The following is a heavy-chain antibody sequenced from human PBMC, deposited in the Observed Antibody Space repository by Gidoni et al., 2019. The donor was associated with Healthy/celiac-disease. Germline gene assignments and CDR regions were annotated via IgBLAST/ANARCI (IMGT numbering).Heavy chain of an antibody. V-gene: IGHV3-23*01. CDR2: ISGSGGST. Sequence: EVQLLESGGGLVQPGGSLRLSCAASGFTFSSYAMSWVRQAPGKGLEWVSAISGSGGSTYYADSVKGRFTISRDNSKNTLYLQMNSLRAEDTAVYYCAKEEPYSSSSGDYFDYWGQGTLVTVSS. CDR3: AKEEPYSSSSGDYFDY. J-gene: IGHJ4*02. D-gene: IGHD6-6*01. CDR1: GFTFSSYA.